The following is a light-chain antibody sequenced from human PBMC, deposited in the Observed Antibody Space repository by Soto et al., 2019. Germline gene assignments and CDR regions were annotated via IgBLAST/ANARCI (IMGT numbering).Light chain of an antibody. CDR3: MQGTHWPIT. Sequence: DVVMTQSPLSLPVTLGQPASTSCRSSQILEYRDGNIYLNWFHQRPGQSPRRLIYEVSNRDSGVPARFSGSGSGTDFALKISRVEAEDVGVYYCMQGTHWPITFGQGTRLEI. V-gene: IGKV2-30*01. CDR2: EVS. CDR1: QILEYRDGNIY. J-gene: IGKJ5*01.